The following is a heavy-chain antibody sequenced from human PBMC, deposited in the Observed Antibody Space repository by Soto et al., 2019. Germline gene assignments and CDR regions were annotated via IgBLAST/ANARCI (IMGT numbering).Heavy chain of an antibody. D-gene: IGHD4-17*01. V-gene: IGHV4-61*01. Sequence: SETLSLTCTVSGGSVSSGSYYWSWIRQPPGKGLEWIGYIYYSGSTNYNPSLKSRVTISVDTSKNQFSLKLSSVTAADTAVYYCARDLATGDSVFWGQGTLVTVSS. CDR3: ARDLATGDSVF. J-gene: IGHJ4*02. CDR1: GGSVSSGSYY. CDR2: IYYSGST.